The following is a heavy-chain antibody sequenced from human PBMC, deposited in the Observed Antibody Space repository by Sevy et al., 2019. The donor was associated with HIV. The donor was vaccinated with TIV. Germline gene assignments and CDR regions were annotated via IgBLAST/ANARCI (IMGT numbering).Heavy chain of an antibody. CDR1: GFTFNSHD. CDR2: ISDDGRIK. D-gene: IGHD2-15*01. Sequence: GGSLRLSCAASGFTFNSHDFHWVRQAPGKGLEWVALISDDGRIKYYADSVKGRFIISRDDARNTLYLQMSGLRAEDTAVYYCAREGGHTAAWSPGNFWGQGTLVTVSS. CDR3: AREGGHTAAWSPGNF. V-gene: IGHV3-30*15. J-gene: IGHJ4*02.